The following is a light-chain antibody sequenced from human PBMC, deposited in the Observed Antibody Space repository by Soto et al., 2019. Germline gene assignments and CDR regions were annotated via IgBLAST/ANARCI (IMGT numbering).Light chain of an antibody. CDR3: SSFTSSSTLV. J-gene: IGLJ2*01. CDR1: SSDVGAYNY. CDR2: EVS. Sequence: QSVLTQPASVSGSPGQSITISCTGTSSDVGAYNYVSWYQQYPGKAPKLMIYEVSNRPSGISNRFSGSKSGNTASLTISGLHADDDADYYCSSFTSSSTLVFGGGTKLTVL. V-gene: IGLV2-14*01.